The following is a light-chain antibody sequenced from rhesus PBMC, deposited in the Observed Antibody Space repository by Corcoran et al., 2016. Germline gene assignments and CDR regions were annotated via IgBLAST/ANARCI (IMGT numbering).Light chain of an antibody. CDR3: QQYKSLPFT. Sequence: DIQMTQSPSSLSASVGDSVTITCRASQGISSYLNWFQQKPGKAPRLLFYYGKRFESGVPARFSCNGSRTEVTLTISSLQPEDFTTYYCQQYKSLPFTFGPGTKLDIK. CDR1: QGISSY. CDR2: YGK. J-gene: IGKJ3*01. V-gene: IGKV1-32*01.